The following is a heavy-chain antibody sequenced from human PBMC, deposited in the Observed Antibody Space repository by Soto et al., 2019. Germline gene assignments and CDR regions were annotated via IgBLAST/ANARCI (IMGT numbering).Heavy chain of an antibody. V-gene: IGHV1-2*04. Sequence: QVQLVQSGAEVKKPGASAKVSCKASGYTFTGYYMHWVRQAPGQGLAWMGWIKPNSGGTNYAQKFDGWFTMTRDTAVSTAYMELSRLRSDATAVYDCVRSGFSFGARAFDYWGRETIVSVSP. J-gene: IGHJ3*01. CDR3: VRSGFSFGARAFDY. CDR2: IKPNSGGT. D-gene: IGHD5-18*01. CDR1: GYTFTGYY.